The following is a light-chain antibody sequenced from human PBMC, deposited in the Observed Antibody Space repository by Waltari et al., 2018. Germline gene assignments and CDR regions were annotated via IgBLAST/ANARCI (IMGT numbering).Light chain of an antibody. CDR2: SAS. Sequence: CRASQSVSTISLAWYQQNAGQAPRLLIYSASNRAPGIPDRFSGSGSGTDFALTISSLEPEDSTMYYCQQYDGAVVTFGGGTKVEIK. J-gene: IGKJ4*01. CDR1: QSVSTIS. V-gene: IGKV3-20*01. CDR3: QQYDGAVVT.